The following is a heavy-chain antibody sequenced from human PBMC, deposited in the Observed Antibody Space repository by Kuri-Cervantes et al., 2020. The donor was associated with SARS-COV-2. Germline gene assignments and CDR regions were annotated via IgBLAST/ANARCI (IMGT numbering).Heavy chain of an antibody. D-gene: IGHD3-22*01. J-gene: IGHJ4*02. CDR2: ISYDGSNK. CDR1: GFTFSSYG. V-gene: IGHV3-30*18. CDR3: AKGYYDSSGYRTLDY. Sequence: GGSLRLSCAASGFTFSSYGMHWVRQAPGKGLERVAVISYDGSNKYYADSVKGRFTISRDNSKNTLYLQMNSLRAEDTAVYYCAKGYYDSSGYRTLDYWGQGTLVTVSS.